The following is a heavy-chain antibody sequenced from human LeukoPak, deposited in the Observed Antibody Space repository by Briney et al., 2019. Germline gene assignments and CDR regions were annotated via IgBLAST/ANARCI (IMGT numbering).Heavy chain of an antibody. CDR2: INTNTGNP. Sequence: ASVKVSCKASGYTFNNYAMHWVRQAPGQGLEWMGWINTNTGNPTYAQGFTGRFVFSLDTSVSTAYLQISSLKAEDTAVYYCARRGYSYGYYWFDPWGQGTLVTVSS. CDR3: ARRGYSYGYYWFDP. CDR1: GYTFNNYA. V-gene: IGHV7-4-1*02. D-gene: IGHD5-18*01. J-gene: IGHJ5*02.